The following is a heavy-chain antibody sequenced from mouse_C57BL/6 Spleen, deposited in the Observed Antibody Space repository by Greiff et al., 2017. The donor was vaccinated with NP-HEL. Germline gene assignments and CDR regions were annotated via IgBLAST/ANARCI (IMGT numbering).Heavy chain of an antibody. J-gene: IGHJ1*03. Sequence: VQLQESGAELARPGASVKLSCKASGYTFTSYGISWVKQRTGQGLEWIGEIYPRSGNTYYNEKFKGKATLTADKSSRTAYMELRSLTSEDSAVYFCARGITTVVADWYFDVWGTGTTVTVSS. CDR2: IYPRSGNT. CDR1: GYTFTSYG. CDR3: ARGITTVVADWYFDV. D-gene: IGHD1-1*01. V-gene: IGHV1-81*01.